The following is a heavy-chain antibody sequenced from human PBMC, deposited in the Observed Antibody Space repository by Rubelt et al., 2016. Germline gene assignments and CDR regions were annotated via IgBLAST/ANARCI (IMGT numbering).Heavy chain of an antibody. D-gene: IGHD4-17*01. V-gene: IGHV4-38-2*02. CDR3: ARDGADYGDYDFAY. CDR1: GYSISSDYC. CDR2: ISHSGAT. Sequence: QVQLQESGPGLVKPSETLSLTCTVSGYSISSDYCWGWIRQPPGKGLEWIGSISHSGATSYNPSLMSRVTMSIATPKNQFSLKRSSVTAADTAVYYCARDGADYGDYDFAYWGQGTLVTVSS. J-gene: IGHJ4*02.